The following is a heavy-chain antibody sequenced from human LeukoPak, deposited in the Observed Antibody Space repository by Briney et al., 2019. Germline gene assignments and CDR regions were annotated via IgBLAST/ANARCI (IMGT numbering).Heavy chain of an antibody. CDR2: INPSGGST. CDR3: ARQLYDSSGPSHYFDY. V-gene: IGHV1-46*01. Sequence: GASVKVSCKASGYTFTSYYMHWARQAPGQGLEWMGIINPSGGSTSYAQKFQGRVTMTRDMSTSTVYMELSSLRSEDTAVYYCARQLYDSSGPSHYFDYWGQGTLVTVSS. CDR1: GYTFTSYY. D-gene: IGHD3-22*01. J-gene: IGHJ4*02.